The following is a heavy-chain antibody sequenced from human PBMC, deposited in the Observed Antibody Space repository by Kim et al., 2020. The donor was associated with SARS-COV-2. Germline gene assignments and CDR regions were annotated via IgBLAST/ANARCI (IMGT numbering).Heavy chain of an antibody. CDR2: IIPIFGTA. D-gene: IGHD5-12*01. CDR1: GGTFSSYA. Sequence: SVKVSCKASGGTFSSYAISWVRQAPGQGLEWMGGIIPIFGTANYAQKFQGRVTITADESTSTAYMELSSLRSEDTAVYYCARDLVDIVATIRVDYYYGMDVWGQGTTVTVSS. J-gene: IGHJ6*02. V-gene: IGHV1-69*13. CDR3: ARDLVDIVATIRVDYYYGMDV.